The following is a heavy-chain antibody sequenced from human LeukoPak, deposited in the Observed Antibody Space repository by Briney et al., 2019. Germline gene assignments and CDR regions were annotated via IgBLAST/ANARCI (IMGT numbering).Heavy chain of an antibody. J-gene: IGHJ4*02. CDR1: GGSISSGSYY. CDR3: ARSLNIAAAGLSFDY. CDR2: IYTSGST. Sequence: SETLSLTCTVSGGSISSGSYYWSWIRQPAGKGLEWIGRIYTSGSTNYNPSLKSRVTISVDTSKNQFSLKLSSVTAADTAVYYCARSLNIAAAGLSFDYWGQGTLVTVSS. D-gene: IGHD6-13*01. V-gene: IGHV4-61*02.